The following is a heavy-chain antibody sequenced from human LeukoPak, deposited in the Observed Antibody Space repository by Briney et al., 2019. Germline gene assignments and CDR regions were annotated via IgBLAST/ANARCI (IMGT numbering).Heavy chain of an antibody. CDR2: MNPNSGNT. CDR3: ARAPRYCTSTSCYEGEIDY. J-gene: IGHJ4*02. D-gene: IGHD2-2*01. V-gene: IGHV1-8*02. Sequence: ASVKVSCKASGGTFSSYTISWVRQATGQGLEWMGWMNPNSGNTGYAQKFQGRVTMTRNTSISTAYMELSSLRSEDTAVYYCARAPRYCTSTSCYEGEIDYWGQGTLVTVSS. CDR1: GGTFSSYT.